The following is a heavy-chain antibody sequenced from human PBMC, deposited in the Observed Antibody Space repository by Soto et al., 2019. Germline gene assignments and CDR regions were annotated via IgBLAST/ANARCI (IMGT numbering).Heavy chain of an antibody. V-gene: IGHV3-23*01. CDR2: INVVGGAT. CDR3: EKNYYFDC. Sequence: EVQLLESVGGFVQPGGSLRLSCTASGFTFSSYAMSWVRQAPGTGLEWVSSINVVGGATNFADSVKGRFTISRDYSKNTLYLQMNSVRAEDTAVYYGEKNYYFDCWGPGTRVTVAA. J-gene: IGHJ4*02. CDR1: GFTFSSYA.